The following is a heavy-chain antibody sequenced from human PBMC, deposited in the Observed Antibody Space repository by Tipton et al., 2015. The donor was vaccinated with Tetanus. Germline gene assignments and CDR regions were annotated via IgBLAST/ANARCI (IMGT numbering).Heavy chain of an antibody. Sequence: TLSLTCTVSGGSISSSSYYWGWIRQPPGKGLEWIGSIYYSGGTYYNPSLKSRVTISVDTSKNQFSLKLSSVTAADTAVYYCARVDTAMAGDYWGQGTLVTVSS. CDR2: IYYSGGT. V-gene: IGHV4-39*01. D-gene: IGHD5-18*01. CDR1: GGSISSSSYY. CDR3: ARVDTAMAGDY. J-gene: IGHJ4*02.